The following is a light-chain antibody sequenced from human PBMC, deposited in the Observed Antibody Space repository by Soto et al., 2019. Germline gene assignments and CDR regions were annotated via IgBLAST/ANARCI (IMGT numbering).Light chain of an antibody. V-gene: IGKV3-15*01. CDR1: QSVSSN. CDR3: QQYNNWRRT. CDR2: GAS. J-gene: IGKJ1*01. Sequence: EIVMTQSPATLSVSPGERATLSCRASQSVSSNLAWYQQKPGQAPRLLIYGASTRATGIPARFSGSGSGTEFTLTISSLQSEDFALYYCQQYNNWRRTFRQGTKV.